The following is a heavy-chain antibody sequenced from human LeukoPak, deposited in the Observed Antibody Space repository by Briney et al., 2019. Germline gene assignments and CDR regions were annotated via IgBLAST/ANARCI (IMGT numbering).Heavy chain of an antibody. CDR1: GFTFSSYA. J-gene: IGHJ4*02. CDR3: ARELSQLADY. D-gene: IGHD6-13*01. Sequence: GGSLRLSCAASGFTFSSYAMRWVRQAPGKGLEWVAVISYDGSNKYYADSVKGRFTISRDNSKNTLYLQMNSLRAEDTAVYYCARELSQLADYWGQGTLVTVSS. CDR2: ISYDGSNK. V-gene: IGHV3-30-3*01.